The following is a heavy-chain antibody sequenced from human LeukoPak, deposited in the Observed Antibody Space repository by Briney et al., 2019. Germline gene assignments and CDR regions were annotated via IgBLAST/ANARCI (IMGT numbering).Heavy chain of an antibody. V-gene: IGHV3-21*06. CDR2: ISTSRSYT. D-gene: IGHD5-24*01. J-gene: IGHJ4*02. CDR1: GFTFSSYA. Sequence: PGGSLRLSCAASGFTFSSYAMNWVRQAPGKGLEWVSSISTSRSYTFYADSAKGRFTISRDNAKNTLYLQMNSLRAEDTAVYYCAREMSTIQDLDYWRQGTLVTVSS. CDR3: AREMSTIQDLDY.